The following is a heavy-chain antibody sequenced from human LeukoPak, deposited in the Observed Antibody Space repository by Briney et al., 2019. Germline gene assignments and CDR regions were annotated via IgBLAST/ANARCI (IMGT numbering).Heavy chain of an antibody. CDR2: IGSVGTNQ. Sequence: GGSRSPSCEASGFTFSHYGRHGVRQAPGKGLEWVAVIGSVGTNQYYGASVRGGLTFSRETFKKTVSRQMNSWNAEDKGIYYCPRDAQRGFAYSNSIDHRGQGTLVTVSS. V-gene: IGHV3-33*01. D-gene: IGHD4-11*01. CDR3: PRDAQRGFAYSNSIDH. J-gene: IGHJ4*02. CDR1: GFTFSHYG.